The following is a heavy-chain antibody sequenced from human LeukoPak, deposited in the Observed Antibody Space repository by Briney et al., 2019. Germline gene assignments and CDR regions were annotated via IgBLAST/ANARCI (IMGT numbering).Heavy chain of an antibody. CDR1: GGSINSGTYY. D-gene: IGHD3/OR15-3a*01. J-gene: IGHJ4*02. CDR3: ARQTGSGLFILP. CDR2: IYTSGST. V-gene: IGHV4-61*02. Sequence: PSETLSLTCTVSGGSINSGTYYWTWIRQPAGKGLEWIGRIYTSGSTNYKPSLKSRVSISVDASKNQFSLKLDSVTAADTAVYYCARQTGSGLFILPGGQGTLVTVSS.